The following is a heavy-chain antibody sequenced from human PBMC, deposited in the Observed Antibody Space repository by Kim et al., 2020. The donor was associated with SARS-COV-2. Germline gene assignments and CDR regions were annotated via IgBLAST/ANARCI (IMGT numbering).Heavy chain of an antibody. D-gene: IGHD3-16*01. J-gene: IGHJ3*02. V-gene: IGHV4-31*02. CDR3: ARGITGSAFDI. CDR2: N. Sequence: NYYNPSLKSRVTISVDTSKNQFSLKLSSVTAADTAVYYCARGITGSAFDIWGQGTMVTVSS.